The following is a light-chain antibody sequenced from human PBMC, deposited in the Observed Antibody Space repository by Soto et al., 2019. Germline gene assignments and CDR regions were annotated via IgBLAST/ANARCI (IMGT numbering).Light chain of an antibody. CDR1: QTVSSN. CDR2: GAS. Sequence: EIVMTPSPATLSVSPVERATLSCRASQTVSSNLAWYQQKPGQAPRLLIYGASTRATGIPARFSGSGSGTEFTLTISSLQSEDFAVYYCQQYNNWPRGLTFGGGTKVDIK. J-gene: IGKJ4*01. V-gene: IGKV3-15*01. CDR3: QQYNNWPRGLT.